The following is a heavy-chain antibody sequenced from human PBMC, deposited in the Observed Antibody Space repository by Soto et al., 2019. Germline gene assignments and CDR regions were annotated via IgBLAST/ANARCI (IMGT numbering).Heavy chain of an antibody. J-gene: IGHJ4*02. Sequence: ESLKLSCTGSGYSFINYWIVWVRQMPGKGLEWMGIIYPGDSDTRYSPSFQGQVTISADKSINTAYLQWSSLKASDTATYYCARSRILGMTWSFDYWGQGTLVTVSS. CDR2: IYPGDSDT. V-gene: IGHV5-51*01. CDR1: GYSFINYW. CDR3: ARSRILGMTWSFDY. D-gene: IGHD1-20*01.